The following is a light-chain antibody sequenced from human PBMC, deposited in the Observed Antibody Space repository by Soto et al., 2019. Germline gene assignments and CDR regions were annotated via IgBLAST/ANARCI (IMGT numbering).Light chain of an antibody. CDR1: SSDVGGYNY. Sequence: QSALTQPPSASGSPGQSVTISCTGTSSDVGGYNYVSWYQQHPGKAPKLMIYEVSKRPSGVPDRFSGSKSGNTASLTVSGLQAEDEADYYCSSYAGSNNVFETGTKVTVL. CDR3: SSYAGSNNV. CDR2: EVS. J-gene: IGLJ1*01. V-gene: IGLV2-8*01.